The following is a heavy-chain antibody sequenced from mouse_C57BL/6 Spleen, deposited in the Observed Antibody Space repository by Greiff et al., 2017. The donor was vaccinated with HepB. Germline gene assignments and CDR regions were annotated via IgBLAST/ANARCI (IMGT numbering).Heavy chain of an antibody. D-gene: IGHD1-1*01. CDR1: GYAFSSYW. Sequence: QVQLQHSGAELVKPGASVKISCKASGYAFSSYWMNWVKQRPGKGLEWIGQIYPGDGDTNYNGKFKGKATLTADKSSSTAYMQLSSLTSEDSAVYFCARSDYYGSSYWGQGTTLTVAS. V-gene: IGHV1-80*01. J-gene: IGHJ2*01. CDR2: IYPGDGDT. CDR3: ARSDYYGSSY.